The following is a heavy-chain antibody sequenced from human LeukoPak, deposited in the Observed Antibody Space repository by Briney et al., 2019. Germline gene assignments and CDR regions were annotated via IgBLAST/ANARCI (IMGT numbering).Heavy chain of an antibody. J-gene: IGHJ4*02. CDR2: IWYDGSNK. D-gene: IGHD1-26*01. CDR3: AREGYSGSYHYFDY. CDR1: GFTFSSYG. Sequence: PGRSLRLSCAASGFTFSSYGMHWVRQAPGKGLEWVAVIWYDGSNKYYADSVKGRFTISRDDSKNTLYLQMNSLRAEDTAVYYCAREGYSGSYHYFDYWGLGTLVTVSS. V-gene: IGHV3-33*01.